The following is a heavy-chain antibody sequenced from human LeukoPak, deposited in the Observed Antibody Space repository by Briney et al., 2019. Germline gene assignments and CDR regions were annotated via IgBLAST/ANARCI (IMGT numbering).Heavy chain of an antibody. CDR2: INHSGST. Sequence: PSETLSLTCAVYGGSFSGYYWSWIRQPPGKGLEWIGEINHSGSTNYNPSLKSRVTISVDMSKNQFSLKLSSVTAADTAVYYCARGSDGYYDSSGYYYFDYWGQGTLVTVSS. CDR3: ARGSDGYYDSSGYYYFDY. V-gene: IGHV4-34*01. J-gene: IGHJ4*02. CDR1: GGSFSGYY. D-gene: IGHD3-22*01.